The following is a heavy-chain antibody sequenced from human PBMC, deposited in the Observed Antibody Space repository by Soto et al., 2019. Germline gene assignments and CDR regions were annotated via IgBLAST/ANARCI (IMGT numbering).Heavy chain of an antibody. CDR2: VYWNHDK. V-gene: IGHV2-5*01. Sequence: SGPTLVNPTQTLTLTCTFSGFSLTTSGVGVGWIRQSPGKALEWLALVYWNHDKRYNSSLKTRLTISKGTSKNQVVLTMADMDPVDTATYFCVHEYSSSNWLDPWGQGTLVTVSS. J-gene: IGHJ5*02. CDR3: VHEYSSSNWLDP. D-gene: IGHD2-21*01. CDR1: GFSLTTSGVG.